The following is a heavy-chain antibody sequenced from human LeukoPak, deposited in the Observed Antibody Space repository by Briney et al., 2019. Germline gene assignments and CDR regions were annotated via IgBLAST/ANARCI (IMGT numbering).Heavy chain of an antibody. CDR1: GFNFSDYY. CDR3: ARENPDYDNSWD. Sequence: PGGSLRLSCAASGFNFSDYYMSWLRQAPGKGLEWISYISGSGSTKHYSDSVRGRFTISRDNAKNSLYLEIDRLKVDDTAVYYCARENPDYDNSWDWGQGTLVTVSS. J-gene: IGHJ1*01. CDR2: ISGSGSTK. D-gene: IGHD3-16*01. V-gene: IGHV3-11*04.